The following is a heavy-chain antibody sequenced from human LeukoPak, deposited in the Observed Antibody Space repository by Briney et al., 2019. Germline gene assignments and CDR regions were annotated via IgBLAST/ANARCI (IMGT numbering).Heavy chain of an antibody. CDR3: ARGRRWLEVVPAAWFDP. V-gene: IGHV1-8*01. Sequence: GASVKDSCKASGYTFTSHDINWVRQAIRQGLEWMGWMNPNSGNTGYAQKFQGRVTMTSNTSISTAYMELNSLRSEDTAVYYCARGRRWLEVVPAAWFDPWGQGTLVTVSS. D-gene: IGHD2-2*01. J-gene: IGHJ5*02. CDR2: MNPNSGNT. CDR1: GYTFTSHD.